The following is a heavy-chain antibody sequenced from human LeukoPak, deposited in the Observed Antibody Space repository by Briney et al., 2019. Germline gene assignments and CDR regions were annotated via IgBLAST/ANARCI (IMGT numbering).Heavy chain of an antibody. Sequence: SETLSLTCTVSGGSISSYYWSWIRQPPGKGLEWIGYIYYSGSTNYNPALKSRVTISVDTSKNQFSLKLSSVTAADTAVYYCARANYGDLFFDDWGQGTLVTVSS. D-gene: IGHD4-17*01. J-gene: IGHJ4*02. CDR2: IYYSGST. CDR1: GGSISSYY. V-gene: IGHV4-59*01. CDR3: ARANYGDLFFDD.